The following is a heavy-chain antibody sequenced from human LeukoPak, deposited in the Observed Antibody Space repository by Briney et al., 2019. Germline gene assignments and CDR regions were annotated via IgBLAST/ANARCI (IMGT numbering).Heavy chain of an antibody. Sequence: GASVKVSCKASGYTFTSYGISWVRQAPGQGLEWMGWINAGNGNTKYSQKFQGRVTITRDTSASTAYMELSSLRSEDTAVYYCARGTFCSSTSCLFDYWGQGTLVTVSS. J-gene: IGHJ4*02. CDR2: INAGNGNT. V-gene: IGHV1-3*01. D-gene: IGHD2-2*01. CDR3: ARGTFCSSTSCLFDY. CDR1: GYTFTSYG.